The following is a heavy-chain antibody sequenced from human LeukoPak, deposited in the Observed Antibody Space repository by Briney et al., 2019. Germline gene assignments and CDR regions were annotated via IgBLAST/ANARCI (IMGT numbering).Heavy chain of an antibody. CDR3: AKDWLDAFDI. Sequence: GGSLRLSCAASGITFSSYGMHWVRQAPGKGLEWVAVISYDGSNKYYADSVKGRFTISRGNSKNTLYLQMNSLRAEDTAVYYCAKDWLDAFDIWGQGTMVTVSS. V-gene: IGHV3-30*18. CDR1: GITFSSYG. CDR2: ISYDGSNK. D-gene: IGHD5-12*01. J-gene: IGHJ3*02.